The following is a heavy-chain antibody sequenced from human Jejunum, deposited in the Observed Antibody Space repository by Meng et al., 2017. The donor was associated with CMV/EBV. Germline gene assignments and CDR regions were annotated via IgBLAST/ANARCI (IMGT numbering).Heavy chain of an antibody. CDR1: AFTFSRYW. V-gene: IGHV3-74*03. J-gene: IGHJ4*02. D-gene: IGHD1-26*01. CDR2: ITSDGTST. CDR3: ARPSIVGAILPTF. Sequence: AALAFTFSRYWMHWVRQVQGKGLEWVSHITSDGTSTMYADSVNGRFSISRDNANNTLYLQMHSLRAEDTAVYYCARPSIVGAILPTFWGQGTLVTVSS.